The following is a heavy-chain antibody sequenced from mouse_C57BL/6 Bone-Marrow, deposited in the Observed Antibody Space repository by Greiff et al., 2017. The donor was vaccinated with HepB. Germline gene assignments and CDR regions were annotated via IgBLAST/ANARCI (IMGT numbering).Heavy chain of an antibody. J-gene: IGHJ2*01. CDR2: ISSGGSYT. CDR1: GFTFSSYG. Sequence: EVKLVESGGDLVKPGGSLKLSCAASGFTFSSYGMSWVRQTPDKRLAWVATISSGGSYTYYPDSVKGRFTISRDNAKNTLYLQMSSLKSEDTAMYYCARQGYGSSYDFDYWGQGTTLTVSS. D-gene: IGHD1-1*01. CDR3: ARQGYGSSYDFDY. V-gene: IGHV5-6*01.